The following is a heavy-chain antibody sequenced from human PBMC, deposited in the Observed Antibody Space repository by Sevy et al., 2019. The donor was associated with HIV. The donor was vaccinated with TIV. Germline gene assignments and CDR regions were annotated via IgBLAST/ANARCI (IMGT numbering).Heavy chain of an antibody. V-gene: IGHV1-69*13. Sequence: ASVKVSCKASGGTFSSDAISWVRQAPGQGLEWMGGIIPMFGTANYAQMFQRRVTITADESTSTAYMDLSSLRSEDTAVYYCARGRRLSGGNDYYYYYGMDVWGQGTTVTVSS. J-gene: IGHJ6*02. CDR3: ARGRRLSGGNDYYYYYGMDV. CDR2: IIPMFGTA. D-gene: IGHD2-15*01. CDR1: GGTFSSDA.